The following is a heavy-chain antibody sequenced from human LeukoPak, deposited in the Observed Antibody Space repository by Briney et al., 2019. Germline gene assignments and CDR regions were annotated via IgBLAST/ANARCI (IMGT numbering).Heavy chain of an antibody. CDR3: ARGIAAKD. J-gene: IGHJ4*02. CDR1: GGSISSYY. Sequence: SETLSLTCTVSGGSISSYYWSWIRQPAGQGLEWRGRIYTSGSTNYNPSLKSRVTMSVDTSKNQFSLNLISVTAADTAVDYCARGIAAKDWGQGTLVTVSS. CDR2: IYTSGST. V-gene: IGHV4-4*07. D-gene: IGHD6-25*01.